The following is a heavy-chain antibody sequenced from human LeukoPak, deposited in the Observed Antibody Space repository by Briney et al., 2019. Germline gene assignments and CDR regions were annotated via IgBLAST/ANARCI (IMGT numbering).Heavy chain of an antibody. CDR2: INPSDGST. J-gene: IGHJ4*02. Sequence: GASVKVSCKASGYTFTSYYMHWVRQAPGQGLEWLGIINPSDGSTTYAQKFQGRVTMTRDTSTSTVYMELSSLRSEDTAVYHCARVLDRWSGYFDYWGQGTLVTVSS. CDR1: GYTFTSYY. CDR3: ARVLDRWSGYFDY. D-gene: IGHD3-3*01. V-gene: IGHV1-46*01.